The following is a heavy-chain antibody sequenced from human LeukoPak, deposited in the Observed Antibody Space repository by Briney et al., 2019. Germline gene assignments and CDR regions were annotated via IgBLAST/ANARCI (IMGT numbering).Heavy chain of an antibody. D-gene: IGHD1-26*01. CDR2: FDPEDGET. Sequence: ASVKVSCKASGYTFTGYYMHWVRQAPGKGLEWMGGFDPEDGETIYAQKFQGRVTMTEDTSTDTAYMELSSLRSEDTAVYYCATVSASGSLTLDYWGQGTLVTVSS. J-gene: IGHJ4*02. CDR1: GYTFTGYY. V-gene: IGHV1-24*01. CDR3: ATVSASGSLTLDY.